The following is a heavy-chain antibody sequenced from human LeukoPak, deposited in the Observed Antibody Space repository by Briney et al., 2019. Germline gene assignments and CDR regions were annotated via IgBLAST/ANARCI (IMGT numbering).Heavy chain of an antibody. J-gene: IGHJ4*02. D-gene: IGHD2-15*01. CDR3: ARDFLKVAATP. V-gene: IGHV3-21*01. CDR1: GFTFSSYS. CDR2: ISSSSSYI. Sequence: GGSLRLSCAASGFTFSSYSMNWVRQAPGKGLEWVSSISSSSSYIYYADSVKGRFTISRDNAKNSLYLQMNSLRAEDTAVYYCARDFLKVAATPWGQGTLVTVSS.